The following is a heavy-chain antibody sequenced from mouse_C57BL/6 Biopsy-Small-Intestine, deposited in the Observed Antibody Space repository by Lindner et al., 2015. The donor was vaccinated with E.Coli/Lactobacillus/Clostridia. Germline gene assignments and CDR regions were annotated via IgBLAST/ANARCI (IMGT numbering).Heavy chain of an antibody. Sequence: SVKVSCKASGYTFTSNAIHWVRQAPGQRLEWMGWINAGNGNTKYSQRFQGRVTLTSDTSASTAYMELSSLRSEDTAVYYCARAGGGNNWNGFLDYWGQGTLVTVSS. J-gene: IGHJ4*01. CDR2: INAGNGNT. V-gene: IGHV1-66*01. D-gene: IGHD4-1*01. CDR1: GYTFTSNA. CDR3: ARAGGGNNWNGFLDY.